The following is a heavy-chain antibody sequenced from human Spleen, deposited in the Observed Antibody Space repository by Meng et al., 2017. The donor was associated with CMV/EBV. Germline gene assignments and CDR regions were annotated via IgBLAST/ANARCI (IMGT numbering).Heavy chain of an antibody. V-gene: IGHV1-46*01. CDR3: ARGRFDYGDYTVIDF. J-gene: IGHJ4*02. CDR1: GYTFTRYY. CDR2: INPTGGST. Sequence: ASVKVSCKASGYTFTRYYMNWVRQAPGQGLEWMGIINPTGGSTTYAQKFQGRVTMTGDTSTSTVYMEMSSLRSEDTAVYYCARGRFDYGDYTVIDFWGQGTLVTVSS. D-gene: IGHD4-17*01.